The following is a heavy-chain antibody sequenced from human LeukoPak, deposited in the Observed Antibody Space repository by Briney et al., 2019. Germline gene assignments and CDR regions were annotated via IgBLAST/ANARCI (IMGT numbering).Heavy chain of an antibody. D-gene: IGHD3-3*01. CDR2: ISGSGGST. V-gene: IGHV3-23*01. Sequence: GGSLRLSCAASGFTFSSYAMSWVRQAPGKGLEWVSAISGSGGSTYYADSVKGRFTISRDNSKNTLYLQMNSLRAEDTAVYYCAKRATIFGVVTKPYYFDYWGQGTLVTVSS. J-gene: IGHJ4*02. CDR3: AKRATIFGVVTKPYYFDY. CDR1: GFTFSSYA.